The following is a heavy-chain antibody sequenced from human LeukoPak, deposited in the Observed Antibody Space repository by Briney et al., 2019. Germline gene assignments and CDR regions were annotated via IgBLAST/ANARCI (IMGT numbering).Heavy chain of an antibody. CDR3: ARSYSSSWSNLGY. V-gene: IGHV5-51*01. J-gene: IGHJ4*02. CDR1: GYSSTNYW. D-gene: IGHD6-13*01. Sequence: GEPLKTPGKGSGYSSTNYWIGWVRQMPGKGLEWMGIIYSDDSDNRYSPSFQGQVTISADKSISTAYLQWSRLKASDSAMYYCARSYSSSWSNLGYWGQGTLVTVSS. CDR2: IYSDDSDN.